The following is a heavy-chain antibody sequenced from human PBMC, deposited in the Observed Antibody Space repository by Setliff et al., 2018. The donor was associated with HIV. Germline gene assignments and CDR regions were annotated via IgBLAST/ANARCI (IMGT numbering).Heavy chain of an antibody. CDR3: ASRENPRGGYPKGWFDP. D-gene: IGHD3-22*01. CDR2: TYYSGST. J-gene: IGHJ5*02. CDR1: GGSISSGGYY. V-gene: IGHV4-31*03. Sequence: PSETLSLTCTVSGGSISSGGYYWSWIRQHPGKGLEWIGYTYYSGSTYYNPSLKSRVTISVDSSKNQFSLKLSSVTAADTAVYYCASRENPRGGYPKGWFDPWGQGTLVTVSS.